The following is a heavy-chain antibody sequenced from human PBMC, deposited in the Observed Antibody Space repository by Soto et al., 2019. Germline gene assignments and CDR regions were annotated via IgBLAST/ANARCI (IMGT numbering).Heavy chain of an antibody. V-gene: IGHV3-23*01. D-gene: IGHD3-10*01. CDR2: ISGGGDTT. CDR1: GFTFNNYA. Sequence: EVQLLDSGGGLVQPGGSLRLSCAASGFTFNNYAMPWVRPAPGKGLEWVSAISGGGDTTSYADSVKGRFTVSRDGSKNTLYLQMSSLRAEDTARYYCAKGRGGSGSLTPRVDFWGQGTLVSVSS. J-gene: IGHJ4*02. CDR3: AKGRGGSGSLTPRVDF.